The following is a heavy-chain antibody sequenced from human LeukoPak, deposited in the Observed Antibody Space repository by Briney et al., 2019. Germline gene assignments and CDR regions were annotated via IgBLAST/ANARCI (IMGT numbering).Heavy chain of an antibody. CDR3: NLVVPYAFDI. J-gene: IGHJ3*02. CDR2: IIPILGIA. CDR1: GGTFSSYA. D-gene: IGHD2-15*01. V-gene: IGHV1-69*04. Sequence: SVKVSCKASGGTFSSYAISWVRQAPGQGLEWMGRIIPILGIANYAQKFQGRVTITADKSTSTAYMELSSLRSEDTAVCYCNLVVPYAFDIWGQGTMVTVSS.